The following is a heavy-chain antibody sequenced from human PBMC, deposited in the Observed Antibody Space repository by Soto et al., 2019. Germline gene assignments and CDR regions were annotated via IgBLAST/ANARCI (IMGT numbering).Heavy chain of an antibody. CDR3: AREVVTHYYYYGKDV. V-gene: IGHV1-46*01. CDR1: GYTFTSYY. Sequence: GASVKVSCKASGYTFTSYYMHWVRQAPGQGLEWMGIINPSGGSTSYAQKFQGRVTMTRDTSTSTVYMELSSLRSEDTAVYYCAREVVTHYYYYGKDVWGQGTTVTVSS. D-gene: IGHD3-22*01. CDR2: INPSGGST. J-gene: IGHJ6*02.